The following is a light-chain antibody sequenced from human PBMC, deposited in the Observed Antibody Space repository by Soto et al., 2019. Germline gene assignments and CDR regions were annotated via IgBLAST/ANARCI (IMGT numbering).Light chain of an antibody. CDR2: DVS. CDR1: SRDVGGYNY. V-gene: IGLV2-14*03. J-gene: IGLJ1*01. Sequence: LTQPASVSGSPGQSITISCTGTSRDVGGYNYVSWYQHHPGKAPILLIYDVSNRLSGVSNRFSGSKSGNTASLIISGLQAEDEADYYCSSYTSSSTLSTYVFGTGTKVTVL. CDR3: SSYTSSSTLSTYV.